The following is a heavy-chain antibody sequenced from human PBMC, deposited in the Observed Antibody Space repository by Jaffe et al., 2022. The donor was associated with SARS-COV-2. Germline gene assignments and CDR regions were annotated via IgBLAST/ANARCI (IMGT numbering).Heavy chain of an antibody. Sequence: QLQLQESGPGLVKPSETLSLTCTVSGGPISGSNYYWGWIRRPPGKGLEWIGSISYSGSTYYNPSLKSRVTMSVDTSKNQFSLKLSSVSAADTAVYYCAREDCSSTSIRLIFFYYMDLWGRGTTVAVSS. CDR1: GGPISGSNYY. J-gene: IGHJ6*03. CDR2: ISYSGST. D-gene: IGHD2-2*01. CDR3: AREDCSSTSIRLIFFYYMDL. V-gene: IGHV4-39*02.